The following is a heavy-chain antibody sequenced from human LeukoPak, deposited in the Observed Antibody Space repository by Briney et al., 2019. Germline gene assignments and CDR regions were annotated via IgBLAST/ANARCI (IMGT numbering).Heavy chain of an antibody. Sequence: SETLSLTCAVYGGSFSGYYRSWIRQPPGKGLEWIGEINHSGSTYYNPSLKSRVTISVDTSKNQFSLKLSSVTAADTAVYYCARGWRVAYYYDSSGSHYFDYWGQGALVTVSS. CDR3: ARGWRVAYYYDSSGSHYFDY. V-gene: IGHV4-34*01. J-gene: IGHJ4*02. D-gene: IGHD3-22*01. CDR2: INHSGST. CDR1: GGSFSGYY.